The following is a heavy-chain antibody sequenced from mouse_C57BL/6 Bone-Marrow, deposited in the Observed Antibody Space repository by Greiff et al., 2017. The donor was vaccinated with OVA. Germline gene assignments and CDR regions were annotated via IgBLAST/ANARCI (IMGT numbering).Heavy chain of an antibody. V-gene: IGHV14-4*01. D-gene: IGHD2-9*01. Sequence: VQLQQSGAELVRPGASVKLSCTASGFNITDDYMHWVKQRPEQGLEWIGWIDPENGDTEYDSKFQGKATITADTSSNTAYLQLSSLTSEDSAVYYCTLLWLRRVYYAMGCWGQGTSVTVSS. CDR3: TLLWLRRVYYAMGC. J-gene: IGHJ4*01. CDR1: GFNITDDY. CDR2: IDPENGDT.